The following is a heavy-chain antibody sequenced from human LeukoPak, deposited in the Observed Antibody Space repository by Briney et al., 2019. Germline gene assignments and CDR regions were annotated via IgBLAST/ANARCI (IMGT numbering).Heavy chain of an antibody. Sequence: SETLSLTCTVSGGSISSYYWSWIRQPPGKGLEWIGYIYYSGSTNCNPSLKSRVTISVDTSKNQFSLKLSSVTAADTAVYYCARTFLDYGDYFDAFDIWGQGTMVTVSS. CDR2: IYYSGST. CDR1: GGSISSYY. D-gene: IGHD4-17*01. CDR3: ARTFLDYGDYFDAFDI. V-gene: IGHV4-59*01. J-gene: IGHJ3*02.